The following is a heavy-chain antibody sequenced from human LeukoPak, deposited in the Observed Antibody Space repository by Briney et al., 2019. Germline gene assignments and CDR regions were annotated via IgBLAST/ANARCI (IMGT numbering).Heavy chain of an antibody. Sequence: SETLSLTCAVYGGSFSGYYWSWIRQPPGKGLEWIGEINHSGSTNYNPSLKSRVTISVDTSKNQFSLKLSSVTAADTAVYYCARAPWRLFGVVIPHMDVWGKGTTVTVSS. V-gene: IGHV4-34*01. CDR1: GGSFSGYY. CDR2: INHSGST. CDR3: ARAPWRLFGVVIPHMDV. J-gene: IGHJ6*03. D-gene: IGHD3-3*01.